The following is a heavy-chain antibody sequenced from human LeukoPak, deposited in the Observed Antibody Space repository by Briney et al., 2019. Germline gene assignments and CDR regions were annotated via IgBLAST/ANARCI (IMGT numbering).Heavy chain of an antibody. D-gene: IGHD3-22*01. CDR3: ARLKVVPLSVFDY. CDR2: IYASGST. Sequence: SETLSLTCTVSGASISSGNYYWSWIRQPAGKGLEWIGRIYASGSTNYNPSLKSRVTISVDTSKNQFSLKLSSVTAADTAVYSCARLKVVPLSVFDYWGQEPWSPSPQ. V-gene: IGHV4-61*02. CDR1: GASISSGNYY. J-gene: IGHJ4*01.